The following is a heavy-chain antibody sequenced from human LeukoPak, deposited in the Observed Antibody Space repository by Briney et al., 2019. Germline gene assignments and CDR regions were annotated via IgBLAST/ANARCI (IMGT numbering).Heavy chain of an antibody. CDR3: SKLGNFASGSYSD. CDR1: GFTFSSFA. V-gene: IGHV3-23*01. D-gene: IGHD3-10*01. CDR2: ITDSAGST. Sequence: GGSLRLSCAASGFTFSSFAMSWVRQAPGKGLEWLSTITDSAGSTYYADSVKGRFTISRDNSKNTLYLHMNSLRAEDTAVYYCSKLGNFASGSYSDWGQGTLVTVSS. J-gene: IGHJ4*02.